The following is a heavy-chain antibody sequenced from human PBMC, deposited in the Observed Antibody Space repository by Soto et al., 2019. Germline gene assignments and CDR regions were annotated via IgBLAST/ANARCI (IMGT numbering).Heavy chain of an antibody. D-gene: IGHD3-3*01. Sequence: LRLSCAASGFTFSSYEMNCVRQAPGKGLEWVSYISSSGSTIYYADSVKGRFTISRDNAKNSLYLQMNSLRAEDTAVYYCARVARGDFWSGYSRDYYGMDVWGQGTTVTVSS. J-gene: IGHJ6*02. V-gene: IGHV3-48*03. CDR2: ISSSGSTI. CDR3: ARVARGDFWSGYSRDYYGMDV. CDR1: GFTFSSYE.